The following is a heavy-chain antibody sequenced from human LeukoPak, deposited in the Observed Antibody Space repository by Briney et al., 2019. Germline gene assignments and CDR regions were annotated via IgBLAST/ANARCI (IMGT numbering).Heavy chain of an antibody. CDR3: ARGYCSGGSCYSYYYYNYMDV. D-gene: IGHD2-15*01. V-gene: IGHV4-34*01. CDR1: GGSFSGYY. Sequence: SETLSLTCVVYGGSFSGYYWSWIRQSPGKGLEWIGSIHYSGSTNYNPSLKSRVTISVDTSKNQFSLKLSSVTAADTAVYYCARGYCSGGSCYSYYYYNYMDVWGKGTTVTVSS. CDR2: IHYSGST. J-gene: IGHJ6*03.